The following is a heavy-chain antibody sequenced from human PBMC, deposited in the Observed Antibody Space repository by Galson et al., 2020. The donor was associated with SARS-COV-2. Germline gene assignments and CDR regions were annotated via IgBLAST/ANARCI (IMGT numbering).Heavy chain of an antibody. D-gene: IGHD2-15*01. CDR1: GFTFSSYG. CDR3: AKEGLDCSGGSCYWGWIYYYYGMDV. Sequence: GESLKISCAASGFTFSSYGMHWVRQAPGKGLEWVAVISYDGSNKYYADSVKGRFTISRDNSKNTLYLQMNSLRAEDTAVYYCAKEGLDCSGGSCYWGWIYYYYGMDVWGQGTMVTISS. V-gene: IGHV3-30*18. CDR2: ISYDGSNK. J-gene: IGHJ6*02.